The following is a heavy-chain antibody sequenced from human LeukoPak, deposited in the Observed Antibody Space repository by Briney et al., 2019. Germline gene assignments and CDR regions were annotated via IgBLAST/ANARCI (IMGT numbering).Heavy chain of an antibody. CDR2: IWYDGSNK. CDR1: GFTFSSYG. J-gene: IGHJ4*02. Sequence: GGSLRLSCAASGFTFSSYGMHWVRQAPGKGLEWVAVIWYDGSNKYYADSVKGRFTISRDNSKNTLYLQMNSLRAEDTAVYYCARDKGVVVTAIGYFDYWGQETLVTVSS. D-gene: IGHD2-21*02. CDR3: ARDKGVVVTAIGYFDY. V-gene: IGHV3-33*01.